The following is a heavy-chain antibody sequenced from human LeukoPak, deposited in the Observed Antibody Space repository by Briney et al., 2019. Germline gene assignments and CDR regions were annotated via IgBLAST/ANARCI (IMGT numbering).Heavy chain of an antibody. J-gene: IGHJ3*02. CDR3: AKPSFYDIPLGTFDI. D-gene: IGHD3-9*01. V-gene: IGHV5-51*01. CDR2: IYPGDFDT. Sequence: GESLKISCKGSGYSFTNFWIGWVRQMPGKGLEWMGIIYPGDFDTRYSPSFQGQVTLSADRSISTAYLQWSSLKASDTAMYYCAKPSFYDIPLGTFDIWGQGTMVTVSS. CDR1: GYSFTNFW.